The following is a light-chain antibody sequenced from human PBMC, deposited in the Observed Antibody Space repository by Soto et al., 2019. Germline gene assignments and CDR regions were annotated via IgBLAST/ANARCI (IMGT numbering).Light chain of an antibody. Sequence: QSALTQPASVSGSPGQSITISCSVTSSDIGAYDLVSWYQQHPCRAPKLIIYEVSHRFSGLSYRFSGSKSGNTAPLTISGLQAEEEGDYYCTSFPPARIYVFGSGTKVTVL. J-gene: IGLJ1*01. CDR2: EVS. CDR3: TSFPPARIYV. V-gene: IGLV2-14*03. CDR1: SSDIGAYDL.